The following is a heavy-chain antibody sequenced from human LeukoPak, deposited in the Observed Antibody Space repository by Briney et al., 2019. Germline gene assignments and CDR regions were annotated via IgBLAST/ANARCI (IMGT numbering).Heavy chain of an antibody. Sequence: PGGSLRLSCAASGFTGSSNYMSWVRQAPGDGLEWVSIIYSGGSTFYADYVRGRFTISSDNSTTTLYLQLHSMRAEDTAVYYCARNSYSSSWLIDYWGQGTLVTVFS. CDR2: IYSGGST. V-gene: IGHV3-66*01. CDR3: ARNSYSSSWLIDY. J-gene: IGHJ4*02. CDR1: GFTGSSNY. D-gene: IGHD6-13*01.